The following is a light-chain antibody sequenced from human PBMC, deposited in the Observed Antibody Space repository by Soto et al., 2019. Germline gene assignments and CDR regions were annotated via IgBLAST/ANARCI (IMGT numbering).Light chain of an antibody. Sequence: EIVMTQSPVTLSVSPGARAPLSCRASQSVSSNLAWYQQHPGQAPSLLIYGAFTRATGIPDRFSGSGSGTDFTLTISRLEPEDFAVYYCQQYGSSGTFGQWTKVDIK. V-gene: IGKV3-20*01. CDR1: QSVSSN. J-gene: IGKJ1*01. CDR2: GAF. CDR3: QQYGSSGT.